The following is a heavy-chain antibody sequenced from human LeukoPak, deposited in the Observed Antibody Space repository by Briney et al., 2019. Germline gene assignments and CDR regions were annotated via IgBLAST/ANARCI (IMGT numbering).Heavy chain of an antibody. V-gene: IGHV4-34*01. CDR3: ARNFDV. Sequence: PSETLSLTCAIYSGSLTGYYWSWIRQPPGKGLEWIGETDHRGNTKYTPSLKSRVSVSPDMSKNQFSLKLTSVTAADTAVYFCARNFDVWGRGTLVTVSS. CDR2: TDHRGNT. J-gene: IGHJ2*01. CDR1: SGSLTGYY.